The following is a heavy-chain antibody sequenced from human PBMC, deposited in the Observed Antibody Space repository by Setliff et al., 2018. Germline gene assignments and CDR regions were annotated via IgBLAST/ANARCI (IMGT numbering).Heavy chain of an antibody. D-gene: IGHD6-19*01. CDR3: ARGTHSSGWYGWSQNWFDP. CDR2: ISGHNGST. J-gene: IGHJ5*02. V-gene: IGHV1-18*01. Sequence: ASVKVSCKTSGYTFTNFGISWVRQAPGQGLEWMGWISGHNGSTNYAQKLQGRVTMTTDTSTSTAYMELRSLRSDDTAVYYCARGTHSSGWYGWSQNWFDPWGQGTLVTVSS. CDR1: GYTFTNFG.